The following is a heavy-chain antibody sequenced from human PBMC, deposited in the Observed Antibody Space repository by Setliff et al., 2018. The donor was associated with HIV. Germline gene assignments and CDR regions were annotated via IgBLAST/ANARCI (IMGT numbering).Heavy chain of an antibody. D-gene: IGHD6-19*01. CDR1: GESFSAYF. Sequence: PSETLSLTCAVYGESFSAYFWSWIRQSPGKGLEWIGEINHSGVTNYNPSLKSRLTISVDTSKNQFSLRLRSVTAADTAVYYCATGLTVAPDYWGQGSLVTRLL. V-gene: IGHV4-34*01. J-gene: IGHJ4*02. CDR2: INHSGVT. CDR3: ATGLTVAPDY.